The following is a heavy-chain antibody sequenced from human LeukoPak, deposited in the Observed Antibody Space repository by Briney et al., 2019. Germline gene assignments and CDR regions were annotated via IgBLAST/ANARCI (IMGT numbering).Heavy chain of an antibody. V-gene: IGHV1-2*02. CDR2: INPNSGAT. D-gene: IGHD3-22*01. CDR3: ARGEYVISGYRNDAFDI. J-gene: IGHJ3*02. Sequence: ASVKVSCKASGYTFTDYYMHWVRQAPGQRLEWMGWINPNSGATKYAQKFQGRVTMTRDTSISTAYMELSRLTSDDTAVYYCARGEYVISGYRNDAFDIWAKGQWSPSLQ. CDR1: GYTFTDYY.